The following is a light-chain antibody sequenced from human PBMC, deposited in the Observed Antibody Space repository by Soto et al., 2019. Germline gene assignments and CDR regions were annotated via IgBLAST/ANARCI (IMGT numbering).Light chain of an antibody. CDR3: QQCGTTPLT. V-gene: IGKV4-1*01. J-gene: IGKJ1*01. Sequence: DIVMTQSPDSLAVSLGERATINCTSSQSVLYNSNHKNYLAWYQQKPGQPPKLLIHWASTRESGVPDRFSGSGSGADFTRSISSLQSEDVAVYYCQQCGTTPLTFRQGTEVEL. CDR1: QSVLYNSNHKNY. CDR2: WAS.